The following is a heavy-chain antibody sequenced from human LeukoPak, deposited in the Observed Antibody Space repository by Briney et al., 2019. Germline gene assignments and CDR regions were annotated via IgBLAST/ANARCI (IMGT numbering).Heavy chain of an antibody. CDR3: ARGGWLGDF. Sequence: SETLSLTCAVCGGSFSGYYWSWIRQPPGKGLEWIGEINHSGSTNYNPSLKSRVTISVDTSKNQFSLKLSSVTAADTALYYCARGGWLGDFWGQGTLVTVSS. J-gene: IGHJ4*02. D-gene: IGHD6-19*01. CDR2: INHSGST. V-gene: IGHV4-34*01. CDR1: GGSFSGYY.